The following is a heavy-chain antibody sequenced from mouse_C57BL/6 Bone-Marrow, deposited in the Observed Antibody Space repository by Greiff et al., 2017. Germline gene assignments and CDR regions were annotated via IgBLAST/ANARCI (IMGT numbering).Heavy chain of an antibody. CDR2: ISDGGSYT. V-gene: IGHV5-4*01. J-gene: IGHJ3*01. CDR1: GFTFSSYA. CDR3: ARYDDYDAAY. D-gene: IGHD2-4*01. Sequence: EVQLVESGGGLVKPGGSLKLSCAASGFTFSSYAMSCVRQTPEKRLEWVATISDGGSYTYYPDNVKGRFTISRDNAKNNLYLQMSHLKSEDTAMYYCARYDDYDAAYWGQGTLVTVSA.